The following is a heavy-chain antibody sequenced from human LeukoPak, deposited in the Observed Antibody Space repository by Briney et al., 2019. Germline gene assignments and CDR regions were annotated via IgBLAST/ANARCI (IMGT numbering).Heavy chain of an antibody. D-gene: IGHD3-10*01. J-gene: IGHJ4*02. CDR1: GFTFSSYS. V-gene: IGHV3-48*01. CDR2: ISSSSSTI. Sequence: GGSLRLSCAASGFTFSSYSMNWDRQAPGRGLEWVSYISSSSSTIYYADSVKGRFTISRDNAKNSLYVQMNSLRAEDTAVYYCARGDGSGSYYNDLGFDYWGQGTLVTVSS. CDR3: ARGDGSGSYYNDLGFDY.